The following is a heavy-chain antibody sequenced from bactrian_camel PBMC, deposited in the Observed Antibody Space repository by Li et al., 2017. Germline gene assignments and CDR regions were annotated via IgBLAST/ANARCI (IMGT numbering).Heavy chain of an antibody. Sequence: HVQLVESGGGLVQPGGSLRLSCAASGFTFSSYVMTWVRQAPGKGLEWVSSIYGDGTNTVYLDSVKGRFTISRDNAKNTVYLQIDSLKFEDTALYYCTSNAGRWGQGTRSPSP. CDR2: IYGDGTNT. V-gene: IGHV3S6*01. J-gene: IGHJ4*01. CDR3: TSNAGR. CDR1: GFTFSSYV.